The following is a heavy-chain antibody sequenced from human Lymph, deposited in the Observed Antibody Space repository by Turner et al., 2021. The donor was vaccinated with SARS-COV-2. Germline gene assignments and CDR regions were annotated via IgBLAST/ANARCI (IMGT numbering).Heavy chain of an antibody. D-gene: IGHD2-15*01. CDR3: ATVLCTGSSCYYYGMDV. V-gene: IGHV1-24*01. J-gene: IGHJ6*02. CDR2: FDPEDGEI. Sequence: QVQLVQSGAEVKKPGPSVRFPCRVSGYPLTDLPMHWVRQAPGKGLEWMGGFDPEDGEIIYAQKFQGRVTMTEDTSTDTAYMELSSLRSEDTAVYYCATVLCTGSSCYYYGMDVWGQGTTVTVSS. CDR1: GYPLTDLP.